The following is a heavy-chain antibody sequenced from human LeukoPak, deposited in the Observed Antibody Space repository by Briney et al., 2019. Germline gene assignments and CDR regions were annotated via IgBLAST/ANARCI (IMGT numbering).Heavy chain of an antibody. CDR3: AKVPKGGYFDY. V-gene: IGHV3-23*01. Sequence: GGSLRLSCAASGFTFSNYAMNWVRQAPGKGLEWVSHISGSGSSTYYADSVKGRFTISRDNSKNTLYLQMNSLRAEDTAVYYCAKVPKGGYFDYWGQGTLATVSS. J-gene: IGHJ4*02. CDR1: GFTFSNYA. CDR2: ISGSGSST.